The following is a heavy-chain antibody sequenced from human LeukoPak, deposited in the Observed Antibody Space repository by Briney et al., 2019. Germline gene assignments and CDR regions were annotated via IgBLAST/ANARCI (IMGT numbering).Heavy chain of an antibody. D-gene: IGHD1-26*01. CDR3: ARSPLIVGATGVRAFDI. Sequence: RWASVKVSCKAFGYTFTSNYMHWVRQAPGQGPEWMGVISPSGGSTTYAQKFQGRVTLTRDMSTSTDYLELSSLRSEDTAVYYCARSPLIVGATGVRAFDIWGQGTMVTVSS. CDR2: ISPSGGST. CDR1: GYTFTSNY. V-gene: IGHV1-46*01. J-gene: IGHJ3*02.